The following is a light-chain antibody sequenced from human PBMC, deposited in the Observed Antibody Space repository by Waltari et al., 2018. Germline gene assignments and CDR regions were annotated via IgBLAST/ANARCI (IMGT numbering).Light chain of an antibody. CDR2: GAS. CDR1: QSLSSY. V-gene: IGKV3-20*01. Sequence: VILTQSPATLSLSPGERATLSCRASQSLSSYLAGYQQKPGQAPRLLIYGASSRATGIPDRFSGSGSGTEFTLTISSLDPEDFAVYYCQKYSSSPYSFGQGTKVELK. CDR3: QKYSSSPYS. J-gene: IGKJ2*03.